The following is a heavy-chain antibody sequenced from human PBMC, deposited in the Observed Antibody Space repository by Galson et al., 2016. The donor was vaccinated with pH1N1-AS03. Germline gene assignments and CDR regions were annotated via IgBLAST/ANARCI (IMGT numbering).Heavy chain of an antibody. V-gene: IGHV1-2*04. CDR3: ARDPRGPFTSATCPTTYYFGMDV. D-gene: IGHD2-2*01. CDR2: INTDSGVT. Sequence: SVKVSCKASGYIFTGFYVHWVRQAPGQGLEWMGWINTDSGVTNYAQKFEAWVTMTRDTSVSTAYMELYGLKSDDTAVYYCARDPRGPFTSATCPTTYYFGMDVWGQGTTVSVSS. CDR1: GYIFTGFY. J-gene: IGHJ6*02.